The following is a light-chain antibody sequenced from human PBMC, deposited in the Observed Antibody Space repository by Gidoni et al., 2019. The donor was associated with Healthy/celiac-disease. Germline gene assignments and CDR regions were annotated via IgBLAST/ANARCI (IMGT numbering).Light chain of an antibody. J-gene: IGKJ1*01. CDR3: QQSYSTPWT. Sequence: DIKMTQSPSSLSASVGDRVTITCRASQSISSYLNWYQQKPGKAPKLLIYAASSLQSGVPSRFSVSGSGTDFTLTISRLQPEDFATYYCQQSYSTPWTFGQGTKVEIK. CDR2: AAS. CDR1: QSISSY. V-gene: IGKV1-39*01.